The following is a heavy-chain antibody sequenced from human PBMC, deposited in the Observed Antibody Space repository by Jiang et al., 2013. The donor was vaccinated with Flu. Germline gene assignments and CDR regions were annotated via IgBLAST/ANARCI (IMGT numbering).Heavy chain of an antibody. J-gene: IGHJ5*02. Sequence: RSLRLSCAASGFTFSSYGMHWVRQAPGKGLEWVAVIWYDGSNKYYADSVKGRFTISRDNSKNTLYLQMNSLRAEDTAVYYCARDRIEPDNSSSWSGGNWFDPWGQGTLVTVSS. V-gene: IGHV3-33*01. CDR3: ARDRIEPDNSSSWSGGNWFDP. D-gene: IGHD6-13*01. CDR2: IWYDGSNK. CDR1: GFTFSSYG.